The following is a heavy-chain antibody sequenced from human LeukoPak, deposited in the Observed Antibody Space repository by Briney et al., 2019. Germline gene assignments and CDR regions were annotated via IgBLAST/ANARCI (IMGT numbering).Heavy chain of an antibody. J-gene: IGHJ4*02. CDR2: IMSKPDGGTT. CDR3: TTDQGDSRDFYSFDY. D-gene: IGHD3/OR15-3a*01. CDR1: TLTFSNTW. Sequence: GGSLRLSCAASTLTFSNTWRRWIRQAPGKGLECVGRIMSKPDGGTTDYAAFVKGRFTISRDDSRNTLYLQMNSLKTEDTAVYYCTTDQGDSRDFYSFDYWGQGTLVTVSS. V-gene: IGHV3-15*01.